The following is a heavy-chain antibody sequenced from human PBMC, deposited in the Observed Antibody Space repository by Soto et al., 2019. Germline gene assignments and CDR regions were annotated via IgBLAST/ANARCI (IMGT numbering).Heavy chain of an antibody. Sequence: QVQLQESGPGLVQPSQTLSLTCTVSGGSISSGGYYWRWTRQHPGTGLEWTGHISYSGSTYYNTSLKSRVTISVDTSSIRFSLIVNSVTAADTAVYYCARGVLHWCQGTLVTVSS. CDR2: ISYSGST. CDR3: ARGVLH. V-gene: IGHV4-31*03. J-gene: IGHJ4*01. CDR1: GGSISSGGYY.